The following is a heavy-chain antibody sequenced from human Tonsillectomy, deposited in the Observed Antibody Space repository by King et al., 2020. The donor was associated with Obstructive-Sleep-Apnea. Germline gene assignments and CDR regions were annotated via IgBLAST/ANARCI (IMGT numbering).Heavy chain of an antibody. V-gene: IGHV4-30-4*07. Sequence: VQLQESGPGLVKPSQTLSLTCAVSGGSISSGGYSWSWIRQPPGKGLDWIGYIYYSGSTYYNPSLKSRVTISVDTSKNQFSLKLSSVTAADTAVYYCASYDILTVSIDYWGQGTLVTVSS. J-gene: IGHJ4*02. CDR2: IYYSGST. CDR3: ASYDILTVSIDY. D-gene: IGHD3-9*01. CDR1: GGSISSGGYS.